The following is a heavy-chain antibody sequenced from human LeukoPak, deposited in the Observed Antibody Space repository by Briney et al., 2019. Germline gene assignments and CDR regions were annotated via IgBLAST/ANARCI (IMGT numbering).Heavy chain of an antibody. CDR3: VRGHSSSSNYFDY. Sequence: TGGSLRLSCSASGFTFSSYAMRWVRQAPGKGLEYVSGISSNGGSTNHEDSVKGRFTISRDNSKNTLYLQMSSLRAEDTAVYYCVRGHSSSSNYFDYWGQGSLVTVSS. J-gene: IGHJ4*02. CDR2: ISSNGGST. CDR1: GFTFSSYA. V-gene: IGHV3-64D*09. D-gene: IGHD6-6*01.